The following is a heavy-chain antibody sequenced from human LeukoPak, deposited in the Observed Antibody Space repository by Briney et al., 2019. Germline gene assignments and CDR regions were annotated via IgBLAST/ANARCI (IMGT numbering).Heavy chain of an antibody. CDR2: INHSGST. CDR3: ARGGDIVVVPAAPQPRYWYFDL. D-gene: IGHD2-2*01. V-gene: IGHV4-34*01. J-gene: IGHJ2*01. CDR1: GGSFSGYY. Sequence: SETLSLTCAVYGGSFSGYYWSWIRQPPGKGLEWIGEINHSGSTNYNPSLKSRVTISVDTSKNQFSLKLSSVTAADTAVYYCARGGDIVVVPAAPQPRYWYFDLWGRGTLVTVSS.